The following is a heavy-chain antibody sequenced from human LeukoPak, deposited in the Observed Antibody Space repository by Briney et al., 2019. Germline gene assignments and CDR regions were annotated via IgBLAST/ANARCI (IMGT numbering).Heavy chain of an antibody. CDR2: IKEDGSDK. CDR1: GCTFSSYW. D-gene: IGHD3-10*01. V-gene: IGHV3-7*01. Sequence: PGGSLRLSCAASGCTFSSYWMTWVRQAPGKGLEWVANIKEDGSDKYYVDSVKGRFTISKDNAKNSVYLQMNSLTAEDTAVYYCARDAGAGFDYWGQGTLVTVSS. CDR3: ARDAGAGFDY. J-gene: IGHJ4*02.